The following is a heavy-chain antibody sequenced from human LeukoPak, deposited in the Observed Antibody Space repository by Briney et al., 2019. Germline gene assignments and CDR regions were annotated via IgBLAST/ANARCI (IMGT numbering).Heavy chain of an antibody. CDR3: AKGTKDYYGSGSFYLSRDHFISR. Sequence: GGSLRLSCEASGFTFSDPYMSRIRQAPGKGLECLSYISGSGTDINYADSVRGRFTISRDNSKNTLYLQMNSLRAEDTAVYYCAKGTKDYYGSGSFYLSRDHFISRWGQGTLVTVSS. V-gene: IGHV3-11*06. CDR1: GFTFSDPY. D-gene: IGHD3-10*01. J-gene: IGHJ4*02. CDR2: ISGSGTDI.